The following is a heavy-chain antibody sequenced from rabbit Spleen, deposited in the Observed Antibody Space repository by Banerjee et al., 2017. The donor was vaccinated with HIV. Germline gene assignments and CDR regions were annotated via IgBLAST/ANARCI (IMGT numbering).Heavy chain of an antibody. D-gene: IGHD8-1*01. CDR3: ARDSGSSFSSYGMDL. J-gene: IGHJ6*01. CDR2: IYAGSSDSN. Sequence: QSLEESGGALVKPGASLTLTCTASGFSFSSNYYICWVRQAPGKGLEWVACIYAGSSDSNVYASWAKGRFTISKTSSTTVTLQMTSLTAADTATYFCARDSGSSFSSYGMDLWGQGTLVTVS. V-gene: IGHV1S40*01. CDR1: GFSFSSNYY.